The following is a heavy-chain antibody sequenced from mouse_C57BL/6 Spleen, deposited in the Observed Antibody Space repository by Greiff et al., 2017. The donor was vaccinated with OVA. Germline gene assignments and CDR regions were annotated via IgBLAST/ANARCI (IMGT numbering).Heavy chain of an antibody. D-gene: IGHD2-4*01. CDR2: IYPRSGNT. V-gene: IGHV1-81*01. CDR1: GYTFTSYG. J-gene: IGHJ1*03. CDR3: ARDDYDREDWYFDV. Sequence: QVQLQQSGAELARPGASVKLSCKASGYTFTSYGISWVKQRTGQGLEWIGEIYPRSGNTYYNEKFKGKATLTADKSSSTAYMELRSLTSEDSAVYFCARDDYDREDWYFDVWGTGTTVTVSS.